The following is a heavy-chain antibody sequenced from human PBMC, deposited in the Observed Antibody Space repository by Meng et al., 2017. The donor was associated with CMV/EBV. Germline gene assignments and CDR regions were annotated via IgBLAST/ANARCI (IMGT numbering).Heavy chain of an antibody. J-gene: IGHJ6*02. CDR1: GGTFSSYT. CDR3: ARAYCGGDCSRMDV. V-gene: IGHV1-69*02. CDR2: IIPILGIA. Sequence: SVKVSCKASGGTFSSYTISWVRQAPGQGLEWMGRIIPILGIANYAQKFQGRVTITADKSTSTAYMELSSLRSEDTAVDYCARAYCGGDCSRMDVWGQGTTVTVSS. D-gene: IGHD2-21*01.